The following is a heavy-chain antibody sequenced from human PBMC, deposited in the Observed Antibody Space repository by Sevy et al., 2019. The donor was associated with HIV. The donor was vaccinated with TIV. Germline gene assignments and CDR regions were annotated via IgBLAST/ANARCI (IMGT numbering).Heavy chain of an antibody. V-gene: IGHV3-7*03. Sequence: GGSLRLSCAASGFTFSSYWMSWVRQAPGKGLEWVANIKQDGSEKYYVDSVKGRFTISRDNAKNSLYLQMNSLRAEDTAVYYCARVGIAAARLYYSYYYMDVWGKGTTVTVSS. CDR3: ARVGIAAARLYYSYYYMDV. CDR2: IKQDGSEK. J-gene: IGHJ6*03. D-gene: IGHD6-13*01. CDR1: GFTFSSYW.